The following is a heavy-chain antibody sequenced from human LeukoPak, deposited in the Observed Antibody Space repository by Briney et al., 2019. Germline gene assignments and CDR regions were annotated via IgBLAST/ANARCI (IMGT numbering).Heavy chain of an antibody. D-gene: IGHD2-2*01. CDR1: GYTFTSYD. Sequence: ASVKVSCKASGYTFTSYDINWVRQATGQGLEWMGWISAYNGNTNYAQKLQGRVTMTTDTSTSTAYMELSSLRSEDTAVYYCARGHCSSTSCPMDVWGKGTTVTVSS. V-gene: IGHV1-18*01. CDR3: ARGHCSSTSCPMDV. J-gene: IGHJ6*03. CDR2: ISAYNGNT.